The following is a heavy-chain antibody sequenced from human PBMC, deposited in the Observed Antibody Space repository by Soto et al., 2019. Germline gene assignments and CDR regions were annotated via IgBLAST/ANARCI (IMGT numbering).Heavy chain of an antibody. CDR1: GFTLRPYA. CDR2: ISGSGDST. CDR3: ARAGSGHVEYYFDL. V-gene: IGHV3-23*01. D-gene: IGHD2-15*01. J-gene: IGHJ4*02. Sequence: EEQLLESGGGLVQPGGSLRLPCAASGFTLRPYALTWFRQPPGKGLEWASVISGSGDSTYYADSVKGRFTISRDNSKDRLSLQLNSLTAEDTAVYYCARAGSGHVEYYFDLWGQGTLVTVSS.